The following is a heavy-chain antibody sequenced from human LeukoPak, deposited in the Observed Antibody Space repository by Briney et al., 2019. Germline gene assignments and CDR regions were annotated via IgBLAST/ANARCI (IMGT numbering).Heavy chain of an antibody. D-gene: IGHD5-24*01. CDR1: GYTFTSYY. J-gene: IGHJ4*02. CDR2: LNPSSGGT. V-gene: IGHV1-46*01. Sequence: ASVKVSCKASGYTFTSYYINWVRQAPGHGLEWMGILNPSSGGTVYAQKFPGRVTMTRDTSTSTVYMELSSLESADTAVYYCAIGRGWQQSDYWGQGTLVTVSS. CDR3: AIGRGWQQSDY.